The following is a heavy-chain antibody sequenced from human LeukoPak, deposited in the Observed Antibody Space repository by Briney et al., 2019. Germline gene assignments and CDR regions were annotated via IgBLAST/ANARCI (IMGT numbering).Heavy chain of an antibody. CDR3: ASSFIAAAGTFFFDY. D-gene: IGHD6-13*01. CDR1: GGSTSSSSYY. J-gene: IGHJ4*02. CDR2: IYYSGST. V-gene: IGHV4-39*01. Sequence: SETLSLTCTVSGGSTSSSSYYWGWIRQPPGKGLEWIGSIYYSGSTYYNPSLKSRVTISVDTSKNQFSLKVSSVTAADTAVYYCASSFIAAAGTFFFDYWGQGTLVTVSS.